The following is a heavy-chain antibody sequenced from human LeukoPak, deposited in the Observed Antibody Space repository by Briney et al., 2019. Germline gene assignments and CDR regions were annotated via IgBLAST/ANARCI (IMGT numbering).Heavy chain of an antibody. D-gene: IGHD2-15*01. V-gene: IGHV3-11*04. J-gene: IGHJ4*02. CDR2: INNVGNII. Sequence: GGSLRLSCAVSGFTLTDKYMSWIRQAPGKGLEWVAYINNVGNIIYYADSVKGRFTISRDNAKQSLYLQMNSLRAEDTAMYYCASPLGYCSGGSCPPGYWGQGTLVTVSS. CDR3: ASPLGYCSGGSCPPGY. CDR1: GFTLTDKY.